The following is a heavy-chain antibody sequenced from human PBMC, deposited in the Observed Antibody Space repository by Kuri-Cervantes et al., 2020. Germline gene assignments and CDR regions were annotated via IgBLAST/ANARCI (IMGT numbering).Heavy chain of an antibody. CDR2: IIPIFGTA. J-gene: IGHJ3*02. V-gene: IGHV1-69*13. Sequence: SVNVSCKASGYNFSCYGVSWVRQAPGQGLEWMGGIIPIFGTANYAQKLPGRVTITAAESTNSAYMELGSLSSKDPAVYYCARECSSGNCYSRAFDIWGQGTMVTVSS. CDR3: ARECSSGNCYSRAFDI. CDR1: GYNFSCYG. D-gene: IGHD2-15*01.